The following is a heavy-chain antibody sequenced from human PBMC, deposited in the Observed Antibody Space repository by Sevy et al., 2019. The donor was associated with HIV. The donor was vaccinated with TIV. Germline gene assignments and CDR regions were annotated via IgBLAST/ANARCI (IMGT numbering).Heavy chain of an antibody. Sequence: ASVKVSCKASGFPFTSYGFHWVRQAPGQGLEWMGWSSAYNGDIKYAQRFQGRLTMTTDTPTSTVNMELRSLEFDDTAIYYCAMTQSITMTHPGDFYYWGQGTLVTVS. V-gene: IGHV1-18*01. CDR1: GFPFTSYG. CDR2: SSAYNGDI. J-gene: IGHJ4*02. D-gene: IGHD3-22*01. CDR3: AMTQSITMTHPGDFYY.